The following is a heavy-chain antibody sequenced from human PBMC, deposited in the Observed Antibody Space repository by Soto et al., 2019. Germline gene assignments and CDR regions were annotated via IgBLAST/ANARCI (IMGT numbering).Heavy chain of an antibody. CDR3: ARGRSRYYHDSSGYESKAFDI. D-gene: IGHD3-22*01. J-gene: IGHJ3*02. V-gene: IGHV1-8*01. CDR1: GYTFTSYD. CDR2: VNPNSGNT. Sequence: ASVKVSCKASGYTFTSYDINWVRQATGQGLEWMGWVNPNSGNTGYAQKFQGRVTMTRNTSISTAYMELSSLRSEDTAVYYCARGRSRYYHDSSGYESKAFDIXG.